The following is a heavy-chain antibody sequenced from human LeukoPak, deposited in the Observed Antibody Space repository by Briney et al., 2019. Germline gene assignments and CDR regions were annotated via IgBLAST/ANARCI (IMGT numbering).Heavy chain of an antibody. CDR1: GFTFSHYA. J-gene: IGHJ6*03. V-gene: IGHV3-30*02. CDR2: IRYDGNNK. Sequence: GGSLRLSCAASGFTFSHYAMHWVRQAPGKGLEWVAFIRYDGNNKNYADFVKGRFTISRDNYKNSLYLQMNSLRAEDTALYYCARVGRQLVGYYYYYMDVWGKGTTVTVSS. CDR3: ARVGRQLVGYYYYYMDV. D-gene: IGHD6-6*01.